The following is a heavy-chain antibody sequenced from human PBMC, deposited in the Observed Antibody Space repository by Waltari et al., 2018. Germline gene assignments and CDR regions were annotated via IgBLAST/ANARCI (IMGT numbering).Heavy chain of an antibody. D-gene: IGHD4-17*01. CDR2: MTADGRSR. CDR1: GFSFIQLP. Sequence: EVQLLESGGDLVQRGGSLRLSCAASGFSFIQLPLVWVRQAPGKGLEWVSTMTADGRSRNYADSVKGRFTISRDNSQNTLDLQMNTLRAEDTAVYFCAKADFGDPFWYFDLWGRGTLVTV. CDR3: AKADFGDPFWYFDL. J-gene: IGHJ2*01. V-gene: IGHV3-23*01.